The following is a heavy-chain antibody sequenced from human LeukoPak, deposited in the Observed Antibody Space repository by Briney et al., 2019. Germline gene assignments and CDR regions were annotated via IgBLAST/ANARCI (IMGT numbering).Heavy chain of an antibody. CDR2: ISSSSSYI. V-gene: IGHV3-21*01. CDR1: GFTFSSYS. D-gene: IGHD2-2*02. CDR3: AVVLAAILGGYYFDY. Sequence: GGSLRLSCAASGFTFSSYSMNWVRQAPGKGLEWVSSISSSSSYIYYADSVKGRFTISRDNAKNSLYLQMNSLRAEDTAVYYCAVVLAAILGGYYFDYWGQGTLVTVSS. J-gene: IGHJ4*02.